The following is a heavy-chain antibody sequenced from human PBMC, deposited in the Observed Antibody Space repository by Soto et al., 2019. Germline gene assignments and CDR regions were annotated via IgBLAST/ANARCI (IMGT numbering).Heavy chain of an antibody. V-gene: IGHV5-10-1*03. J-gene: IGHJ6*02. CDR1: GYSFTSYW. D-gene: IGHD1-1*01. Sequence: EVQLVQSGAEVKKPGESLRISCKGSGYSFTSYWISWVRQMPGKGLEWMGRIDPSDSYTKYSPSFQGHVTISADKSISTAYLQWSNLKASDTAMYSCASNKNWNYYYGMDVWGQGTTVTVSS. CDR2: IDPSDSYT. CDR3: ASNKNWNYYYGMDV.